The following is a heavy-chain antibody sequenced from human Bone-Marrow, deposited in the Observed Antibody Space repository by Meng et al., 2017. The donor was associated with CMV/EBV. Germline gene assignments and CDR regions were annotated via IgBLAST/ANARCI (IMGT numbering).Heavy chain of an antibody. CDR2: IYYSGST. D-gene: IGHD3-3*01. CDR1: GGSISSYY. CDR3: ARRGWSYFDY. J-gene: IGHJ4*02. V-gene: IGHV4-59*01. Sequence: SETLSLTCTVSGGSISSYYWSWIRQPPGKGLEWIGYIYYSGSTNYNPSLKTRVTISVDTSKNQFSLKLSSVTAADTAVYYCARRGWSYFDYWGQGTRVTGSS.